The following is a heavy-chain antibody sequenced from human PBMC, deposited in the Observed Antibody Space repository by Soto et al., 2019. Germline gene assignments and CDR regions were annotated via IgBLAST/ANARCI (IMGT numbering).Heavy chain of an antibody. CDR3: AKGFSRHRIVVVVAVNFDY. CDR2: ISGSGGST. J-gene: IGHJ4*02. V-gene: IGHV3-23*01. Sequence: GGSLRLSCAASGFTFSSYAMSWVRQAPGKGLEWVSAISGSGGSTYYADSVKGRFTISRDNSKNTLYLQMNSLRAEDTAVYYCAKGFSRHRIVVVVAVNFDYWGQGTLVTVSS. D-gene: IGHD2-15*01. CDR1: GFTFSSYA.